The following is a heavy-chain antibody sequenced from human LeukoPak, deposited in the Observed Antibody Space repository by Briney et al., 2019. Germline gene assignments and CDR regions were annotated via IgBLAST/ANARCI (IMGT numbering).Heavy chain of an antibody. CDR3: AKDLLRGGSYYGYFDY. V-gene: IGHV3-33*06. CDR2: IWYDGSNK. J-gene: IGHJ4*02. D-gene: IGHD1-26*01. Sequence: GGSLRLSCAASGFTFSSYGMHWVRQAPGKGLEWVAVIWYDGSNKYYADSVKGRFTISRDNSKNTLYLQMNSLRAEDTAVYYCAKDLLRGGSYYGYFDYWGQGTLVTVSS. CDR1: GFTFSSYG.